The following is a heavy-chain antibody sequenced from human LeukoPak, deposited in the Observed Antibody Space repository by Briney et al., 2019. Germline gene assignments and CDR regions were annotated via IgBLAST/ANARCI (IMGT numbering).Heavy chain of an antibody. CDR2: ISSSSSYI. CDR1: GFTFSSYW. V-gene: IGHV3-21*04. J-gene: IGHJ4*02. CDR3: AKPYSYCSGGSCYLYYFDY. Sequence: GGSLRLSCAASGFTFSSYWMHWVRQAPGKGLVWVSSISSSSSYIYYADSVKGRFTISRDNAKNSLYLQMNSLRAEDTAVYYCAKPYSYCSGGSCYLYYFDYWGQGTLVTVSS. D-gene: IGHD2-15*01.